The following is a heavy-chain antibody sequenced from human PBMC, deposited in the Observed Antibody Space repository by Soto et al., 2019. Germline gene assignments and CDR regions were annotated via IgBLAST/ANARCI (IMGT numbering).Heavy chain of an antibody. CDR2: ISPYTGNT. V-gene: IGHV1-18*01. D-gene: IGHD3-16*01. CDR3: VMVDNYVTPTPQDV. Sequence: QVQLVQSGDEVKKPGASVKVSCKASGYIFVNYGIAWVRQAPGQGLEWMGWISPYTGNTHSATKVQGRLTMTTDTSTSTASRDLGRLTSDDTSVYYCVMVDNYVTPTPQDVWGQGTTVTVSS. J-gene: IGHJ6*02. CDR1: GYIFVNYG.